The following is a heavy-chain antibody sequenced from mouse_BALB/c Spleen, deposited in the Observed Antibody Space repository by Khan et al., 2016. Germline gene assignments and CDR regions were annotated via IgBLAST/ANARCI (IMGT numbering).Heavy chain of an antibody. J-gene: IGHJ2*01. V-gene: IGHV3-2*02. CDR3: LRRTRRGLDY. CDR2: ISYSGST. D-gene: IGHD2-12*01. CDR1: GYSITSDYA. Sequence: EVQLQESGPGLVKPSQSLSLTCTVTGYSITSDYAWNWIRQFPGNKLEWMGYISYSGSTNYNPSLKSRISITRDTSKTQFFLQLNFVTPEDTATYYCLRRTRRGLDYWGQGTTLTVSS.